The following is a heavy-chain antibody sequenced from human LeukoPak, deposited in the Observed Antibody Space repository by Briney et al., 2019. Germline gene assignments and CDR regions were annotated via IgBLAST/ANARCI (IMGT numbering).Heavy chain of an antibody. CDR3: ARSEDDSSGYYDY. Sequence: GRSLRLSCAASGFTFSSYAMHRVRQAPGKGLEWVAVISYDGSNKYYADSVKGRFTISRDNSKNTLYLQMNSLRAEDTAVYYCARSEDDSSGYYDYWGQGTLVTVSS. V-gene: IGHV3-30*01. CDR2: ISYDGSNK. D-gene: IGHD3-22*01. CDR1: GFTFSSYA. J-gene: IGHJ4*02.